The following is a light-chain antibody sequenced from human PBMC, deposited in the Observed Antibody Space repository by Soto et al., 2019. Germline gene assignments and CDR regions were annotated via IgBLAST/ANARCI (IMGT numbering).Light chain of an antibody. CDR3: AAWDDSLSAWV. Sequence: QSVLTQPPSESGTPGQRVTISCSRSSSNIGSNYVFWYQQLPGTAPKLLIYRDNQRPSGVPDRFSGSKSDTSASLAISGLRSEDEADYYCAAWDDSLSAWVFGGGTQLTVL. CDR1: SSNIGSNY. V-gene: IGLV1-47*01. CDR2: RDN. J-gene: IGLJ3*02.